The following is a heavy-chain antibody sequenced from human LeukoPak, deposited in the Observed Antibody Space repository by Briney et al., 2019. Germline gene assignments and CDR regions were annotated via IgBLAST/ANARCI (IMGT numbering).Heavy chain of an antibody. V-gene: IGHV3-53*01. J-gene: IGHJ4*02. CDR1: GFTFSSYA. CDR3: ARDPHGYNSYFDY. CDR2: IYTDGST. D-gene: IGHD5-24*01. Sequence: GGSLRLSCAASGFTFSSYAMSWVRQAPGKGLEWVSVIYTDGSTYYADSVKGRFTISRDISRNTVHLQMNSLRAGDTAVYYCARDPHGYNSYFDYWGQGTLVTVSS.